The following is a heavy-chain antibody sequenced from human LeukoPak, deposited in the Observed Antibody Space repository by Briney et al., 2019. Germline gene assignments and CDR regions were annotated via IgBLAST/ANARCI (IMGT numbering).Heavy chain of an antibody. CDR1: GFTFNIYW. Sequence: PGGSLRLSCAASGFTFNIYWMHWVRQAPGKGLVWVSHINSDGSSTTYADSVKGRFTISGDNAKNTVYLQMNSLRAEDTAVYYCARDLRYSSDYWGQGTLVTVSS. J-gene: IGHJ4*02. CDR3: ARDLRYSSDY. D-gene: IGHD5-18*01. V-gene: IGHV3-74*01. CDR2: INSDGSST.